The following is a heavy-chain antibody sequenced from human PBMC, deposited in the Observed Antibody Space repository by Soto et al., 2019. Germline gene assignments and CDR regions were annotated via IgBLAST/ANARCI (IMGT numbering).Heavy chain of an antibody. CDR1: GFTFSTYG. J-gene: IGHJ6*02. Sequence: QVQLVESGGGVVQPGRCLRLSCAASGFTFSTYGMHWVRQAPGKGLEWVAVMSYDGSEKYYADSMKGRFTISRDNTKNTLYLQMNSLRADDTAVYYCAKDGPICSTKSCLSMDVWGQGTTVTVSS. CDR3: AKDGPICSTKSCLSMDV. V-gene: IGHV3-30*18. CDR2: MSYDGSEK. D-gene: IGHD2-2*01.